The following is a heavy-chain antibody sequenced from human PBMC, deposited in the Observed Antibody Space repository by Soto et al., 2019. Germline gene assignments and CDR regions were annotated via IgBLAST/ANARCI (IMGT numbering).Heavy chain of an antibody. CDR3: LRGYHGGWHYGQ. D-gene: IGHD4-17*01. Sequence: GGSLRLSCEVSGFTFSSEEMNWVRQAPGKGLEWVAYIQDRGSPIHYAESIKGRFTISRDNAKNTLYLQMSSLTAEDTAVYYCLRGYHGGWHYGQWGKGAPVTVSS. CDR2: IQDRGSPI. V-gene: IGHV3-48*03. CDR1: GFTFSSEE. J-gene: IGHJ4*02.